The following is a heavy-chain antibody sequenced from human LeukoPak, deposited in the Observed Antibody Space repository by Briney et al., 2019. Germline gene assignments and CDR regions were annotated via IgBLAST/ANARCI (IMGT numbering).Heavy chain of an antibody. V-gene: IGHV1-8*01. CDR2: MNPNSGNT. Sequence: ASVKVSCKASGYTFTSYDINWVRQATGQGLEWMGWMNPNSGNTGYAQKFQGRVTMTRNTSISTAYMELSSLRSEDTAVYYCARVHCGSGILDYWGQGTLATVSS. CDR1: GYTFTSYD. J-gene: IGHJ4*02. D-gene: IGHD3-10*01. CDR3: ARVHCGSGILDY.